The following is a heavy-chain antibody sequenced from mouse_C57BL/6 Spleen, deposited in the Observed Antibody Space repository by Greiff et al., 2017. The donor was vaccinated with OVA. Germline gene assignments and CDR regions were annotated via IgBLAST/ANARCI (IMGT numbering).Heavy chain of an antibody. Sequence: EVQVVESGGGLVKPGGSLKLSCAASGFTFSDYGMHWVRQAPEKGLEWVAYISSGSSTIYYADTVKGRFTISRDNAKNTLFLQMTSLRSEDTAMYYCARGGLYDGYYPYYFDYWGQGTTLTVSS. J-gene: IGHJ2*01. CDR1: GFTFSDYG. V-gene: IGHV5-17*01. CDR2: ISSGSSTI. CDR3: ARGGLYDGYYPYYFDY. D-gene: IGHD2-3*01.